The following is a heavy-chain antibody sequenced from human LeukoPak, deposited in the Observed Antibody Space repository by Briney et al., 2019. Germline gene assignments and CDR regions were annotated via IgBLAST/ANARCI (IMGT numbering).Heavy chain of an antibody. D-gene: IGHD6-19*01. J-gene: IGHJ4*02. CDR2: ISDSGDNT. Sequence: GVSLRLSCAASGFTFSSYGMSWVRQAPGKGLEWVSAISDSGDNTYYADSVKGRFSISRDKSKNTLFLQLNSLRAEDTAIYYCAKDTWYGSGWSDYWGQGTLVTVSS. V-gene: IGHV3-23*01. CDR1: GFTFSSYG. CDR3: AKDTWYGSGWSDY.